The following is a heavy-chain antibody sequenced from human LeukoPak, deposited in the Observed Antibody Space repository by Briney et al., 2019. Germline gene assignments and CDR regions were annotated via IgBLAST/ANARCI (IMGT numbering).Heavy chain of an antibody. CDR2: IKQDGSEK. V-gene: IGHV3-7*01. CDR3: AIDSAGNDY. CDR1: GFTFSTYW. Sequence: GGSLRLSCAASGFTFSTYWMSWVREAPGKGLECVANIKQDGSEKYYVDSVKGRFTISRDNAKNSLYLHMNSLRAENTAMYYCAIDSAGNDYWGQRTLVT. J-gene: IGHJ4*02. D-gene: IGHD6-13*01.